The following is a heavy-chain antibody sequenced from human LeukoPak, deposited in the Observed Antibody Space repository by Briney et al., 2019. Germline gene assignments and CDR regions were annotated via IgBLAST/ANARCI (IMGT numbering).Heavy chain of an antibody. Sequence: GASVKVSCKASGGTFSSYAISWVRQAPGQGLEWMGGIIPIFGTANYAQKFQGRVTITADESTNTAYMELSSLRSEDTAVYYCARAPDLYCSGGSCYNEFDPWGQGTLVTVSS. CDR3: ARAPDLYCSGGSCYNEFDP. CDR1: GGTFSSYA. V-gene: IGHV1-69*13. CDR2: IIPIFGTA. D-gene: IGHD2-15*01. J-gene: IGHJ5*02.